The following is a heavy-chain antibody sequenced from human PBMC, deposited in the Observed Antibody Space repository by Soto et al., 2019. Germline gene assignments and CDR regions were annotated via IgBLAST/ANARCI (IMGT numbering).Heavy chain of an antibody. CDR2: IYYSGST. Sequence: QVQLQESGPGLVKPSQTLSLTCTVSGGSISSGDYYWSWIRQPPGKGLEWIGYIYYSGSTYYNPSLKSRVTISVDTSKNQFSLKLSSVTAADTAVYYCARGPLGYYSGGSCYNYGMDVWGQGTTVTVSS. D-gene: IGHD2-15*01. V-gene: IGHV4-30-4*01. CDR3: ARGPLGYYSGGSCYNYGMDV. J-gene: IGHJ6*02. CDR1: GGSISSGDYY.